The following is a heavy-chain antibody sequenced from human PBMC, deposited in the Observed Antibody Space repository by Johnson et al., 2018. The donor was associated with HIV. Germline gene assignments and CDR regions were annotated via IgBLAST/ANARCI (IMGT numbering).Heavy chain of an antibody. CDR3: ATDIVVVLAVTGTGAAFDI. D-gene: IGHD2-15*01. CDR2: INQDGSEK. V-gene: IGHV3-7*01. J-gene: IGHJ3*02. Sequence: VQLVESGGGLIQPGGSLRLSCAASGFTVSSNYMSWVRQAPGKGLEWVANINQDGSEKHYVDSVKGRFTISRDNAKNSLYLQMDSLRAEDTGVYYCATDIVVVLAVTGTGAAFDIWGQGTMVTVSS. CDR1: GFTVSSNY.